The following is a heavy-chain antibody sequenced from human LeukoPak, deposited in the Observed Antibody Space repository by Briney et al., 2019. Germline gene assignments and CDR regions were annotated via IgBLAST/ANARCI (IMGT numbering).Heavy chain of an antibody. V-gene: IGHV1-18*01. Sequence: ASVKVSCKASGYTFTSYGISWVRQAPGQGLEWMGWISAYNGNTNYAQNLQGRVTMATDTSTSTAYMELRSLRSDDTAVYYCAREAPGIAAAGLFDYWGQGTLVTVSS. CDR2: ISAYNGNT. CDR1: GYTFTSYG. CDR3: AREAPGIAAAGLFDY. D-gene: IGHD6-13*01. J-gene: IGHJ4*02.